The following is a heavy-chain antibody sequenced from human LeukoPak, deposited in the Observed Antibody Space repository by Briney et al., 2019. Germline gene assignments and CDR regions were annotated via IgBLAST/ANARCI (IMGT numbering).Heavy chain of an antibody. J-gene: IGHJ4*02. V-gene: IGHV3-48*03. CDR1: GFTFSNYE. Sequence: GGSLRLSCAASGFTFSNYEFNWVRQGPGEGLGWVSYISSSGRNIYYADSVKGRFTISRDNPKNSLYLQMNSLTAEDTPVYYCARDLVQLWSKHFSGQGSLRTVS. D-gene: IGHD5-18*01. CDR2: ISSSGRNI. CDR3: ARDLVQLWSKHF.